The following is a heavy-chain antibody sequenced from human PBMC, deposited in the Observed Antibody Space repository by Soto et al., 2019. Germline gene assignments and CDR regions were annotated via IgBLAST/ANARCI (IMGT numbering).Heavy chain of an antibody. Sequence: SETLSLTCTVSGGSISSYYWSWIRQPPGKGLEWIGYIYYSGSTNYNPSLKSRVTISVDTSKNQFSLKLSSVTAADTAVYYCARTMVRGRSSNWFDPWGQGTLVIVSS. D-gene: IGHD3-10*01. J-gene: IGHJ5*02. CDR2: IYYSGST. V-gene: IGHV4-59*01. CDR1: GGSISSYY. CDR3: ARTMVRGRSSNWFDP.